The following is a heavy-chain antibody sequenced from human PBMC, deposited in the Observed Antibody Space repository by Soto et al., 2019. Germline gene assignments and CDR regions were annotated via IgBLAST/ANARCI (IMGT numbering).Heavy chain of an antibody. CDR2: LSGSGGST. CDR1: GFTFSTYA. D-gene: IGHD2-8*02. CDR3: AKVGVYAIRGWYFDY. Sequence: GGSLRLSCAASGFTFSTYAMSWVRQAPGKGLEWVSALSGSGGSTYYADSVKGRFTISRDNSMDTLYLQMNSLRAEDTAVYYCAKVGVYAIRGWYFDYWGQGTLVTVSS. V-gene: IGHV3-23*01. J-gene: IGHJ4*02.